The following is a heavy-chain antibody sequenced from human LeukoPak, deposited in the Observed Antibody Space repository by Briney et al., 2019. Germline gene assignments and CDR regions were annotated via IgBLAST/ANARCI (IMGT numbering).Heavy chain of an antibody. CDR1: GYRFSNSW. J-gene: IGHJ3*02. Sequence: PGESPQISCKGSGYRFSNSWIGWVRQMPGKALEWMGIIYPGDSDIIYSPSFQGQVSISADKSISTAYLQWSSLKASDTAMYYCGRHYYYGSGYAFDIWGQGTLVTVSS. CDR2: IYPGDSDI. V-gene: IGHV5-51*01. D-gene: IGHD3-10*01. CDR3: GRHYYYGSGYAFDI.